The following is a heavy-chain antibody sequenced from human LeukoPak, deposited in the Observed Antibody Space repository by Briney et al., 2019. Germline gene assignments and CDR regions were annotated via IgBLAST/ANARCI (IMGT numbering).Heavy chain of an antibody. D-gene: IGHD1-26*01. CDR1: RFTFSGSA. CDR3: SKWRELNPTEDALDI. Sequence: GGSLRLSCAASRFTFSGSAMHWVRQASGKGLEWVGRIRSKANSYATAYAASVKGRFTISRDDSKNTAYLQMNSLKTEDTAVYYCSKWRELNPTEDALDIWGQGTMVTVSS. J-gene: IGHJ3*02. CDR2: IRSKANSYAT. V-gene: IGHV3-73*01.